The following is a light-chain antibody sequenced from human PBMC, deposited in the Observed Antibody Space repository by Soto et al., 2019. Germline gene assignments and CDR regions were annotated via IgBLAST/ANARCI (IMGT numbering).Light chain of an antibody. CDR1: QRVLKSSNNKNC. CDR3: QQYYSLPLT. V-gene: IGKV4-1*01. J-gene: IGKJ3*01. CDR2: WAS. Sequence: DIVMTQSPDSLAVSLGERATINCKSSQRVLKSSNNKNCLAWYQQKPGQPPKLLFYWASTRQSGVPDRFSGSGSGTDFTLTISSLQAEDVAVYYCQQYYSLPLTFGPGTKVDIK.